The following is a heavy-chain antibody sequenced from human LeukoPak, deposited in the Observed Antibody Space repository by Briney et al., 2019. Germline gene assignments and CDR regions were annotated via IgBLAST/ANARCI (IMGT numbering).Heavy chain of an antibody. J-gene: IGHJ6*03. D-gene: IGHD5-18*01. CDR3: AKAPTARAHYYYMDV. CDR1: GFTFDDYA. V-gene: IGHV3-9*01. Sequence: GRSLRLSCAASGFTFDDYAMHWVRQAPGKGLEWVSGISRSSGGIGYADSVKGRFTISRDNAKNSLYLQMNSLKAEDTALYYCAKAPTARAHYYYMDVWGKGTTVTVSS. CDR2: ISRSSGGI.